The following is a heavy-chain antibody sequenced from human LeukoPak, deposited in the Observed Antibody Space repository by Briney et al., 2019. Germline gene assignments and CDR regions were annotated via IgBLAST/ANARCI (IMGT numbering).Heavy chain of an antibody. CDR2: ISSSGSTI. CDR3: ARALIGWFGELTKDGSGAFDI. Sequence: GGSLRLSCAASGFTFSSYEMNWVRQAPGKGLEWVSYISSSGSTIYYADSVKGRFTISRDNAKNALYLQMNSLRAEDTAVYYCARALIGWFGELTKDGSGAFDIWGQGTMVTASA. J-gene: IGHJ3*02. V-gene: IGHV3-48*03. D-gene: IGHD3-10*01. CDR1: GFTFSSYE.